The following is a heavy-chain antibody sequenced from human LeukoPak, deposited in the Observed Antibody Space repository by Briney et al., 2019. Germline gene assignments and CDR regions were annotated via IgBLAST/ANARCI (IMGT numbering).Heavy chain of an antibody. J-gene: IGHJ5*02. Sequence: SETLSLTCTVSGGSLRDSAYYWGWIRQPPGKGLDWIASIYYSGVTYFHPSLGSRASIFLDTSNNRFSLELTSVTAADTAVYYCVRHGGTSSLISYSWFDPWGQGILVTVAS. CDR2: IYYSGVT. D-gene: IGHD2-2*01. V-gene: IGHV4-39*01. CDR3: VRHGGTSSLISYSWFDP. CDR1: GGSLRDSAYY.